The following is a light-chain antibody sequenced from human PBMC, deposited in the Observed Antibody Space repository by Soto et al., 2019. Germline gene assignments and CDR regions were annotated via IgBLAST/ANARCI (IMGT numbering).Light chain of an antibody. CDR3: LQYDNDFRT. J-gene: IGKJ1*01. CDR1: QNINTW. Sequence: DIQMTQSPSTLSASVGDRVTITCRATQNINTWLAWYQHKPGKAPKLLIYGASSLESGVPSRFSGRGSGTDFTLIISSLQPEDFATYFCLQYDNDFRTFGQGTRVDI. CDR2: GAS. V-gene: IGKV1-5*03.